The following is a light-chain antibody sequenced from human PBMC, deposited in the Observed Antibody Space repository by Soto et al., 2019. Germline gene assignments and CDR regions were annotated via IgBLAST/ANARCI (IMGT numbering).Light chain of an antibody. Sequence: EIVLTQSPATLSLSPGERATLSCRASQSVSTYLAWYQQKPGQGPRLLIYGASKRATGIPARFSGSGSVTDFTLTISSLEPEDFAVYYCQQRGNWPPFTFGPGTKVDIK. CDR2: GAS. J-gene: IGKJ3*01. CDR3: QQRGNWPPFT. V-gene: IGKV3-11*01. CDR1: QSVSTY.